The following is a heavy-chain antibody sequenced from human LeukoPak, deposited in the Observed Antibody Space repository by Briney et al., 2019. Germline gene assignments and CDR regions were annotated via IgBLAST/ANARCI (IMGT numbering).Heavy chain of an antibody. J-gene: IGHJ1*01. CDR2: IGGSGSST. Sequence: PGGTLRLSCAASGFTFSTYGMTWVRQAPGKGLEWVSSIGGSGSSTYYADSVKGRFTISRDNSKNTLYLQMNSLRAEDTAVYYCARPDNSSFPFQHWGQGTLVTVSS. V-gene: IGHV3-23*01. D-gene: IGHD6-6*01. CDR3: ARPDNSSFPFQH. CDR1: GFTFSTYG.